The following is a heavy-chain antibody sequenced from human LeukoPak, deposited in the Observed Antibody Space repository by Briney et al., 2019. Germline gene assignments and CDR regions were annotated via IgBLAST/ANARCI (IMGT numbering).Heavy chain of an antibody. CDR2: IYYSGST. Sequence: SETLSLTCTVSGGSISSYYWSWIRQPPGKGLEWIGYIYYSGSTNYNPSLKSRVTISVDTSKNQFSLKLSSVTAADTAVYYCARDKGLAAAGHWYFDLWGRGTLVAVSS. J-gene: IGHJ2*01. D-gene: IGHD6-13*01. CDR3: ARDKGLAAAGHWYFDL. V-gene: IGHV4-59*01. CDR1: GGSISSYY.